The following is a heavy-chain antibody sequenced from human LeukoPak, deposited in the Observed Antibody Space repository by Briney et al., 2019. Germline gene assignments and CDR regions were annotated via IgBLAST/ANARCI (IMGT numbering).Heavy chain of an antibody. Sequence: PSQTLSLTCAVYGASFSGYYWRWIRQPPGNWLEWIGEIIHMGSTNNNPSLKHRVTISVDTSKNQFSLKLSSVTAADTAVYYCARGYRDITMIVVVITRRFDPWGQGTLVTVSS. CDR1: GASFSGYY. CDR2: IIHMGST. V-gene: IGHV4-34*01. J-gene: IGHJ5*02. CDR3: ARGYRDITMIVVVITRRFDP. D-gene: IGHD3-22*01.